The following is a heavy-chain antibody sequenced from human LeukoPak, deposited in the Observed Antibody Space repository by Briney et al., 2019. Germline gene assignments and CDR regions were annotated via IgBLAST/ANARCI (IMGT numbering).Heavy chain of an antibody. D-gene: IGHD3-10*01. CDR2: IYHSGST. Sequence: PSETLSLTCTVSDYSISSHYYWGWTRQPPGKGLEWIGSIYHSGSTYYGPSLKSRVTISVDTSKNQFSLKLSSVTAADTAVYYCARDIGDSAAYYFDYWGQGTLVTVSS. CDR1: DYSISSHYY. V-gene: IGHV4-38-2*02. CDR3: ARDIGDSAAYYFDY. J-gene: IGHJ4*02.